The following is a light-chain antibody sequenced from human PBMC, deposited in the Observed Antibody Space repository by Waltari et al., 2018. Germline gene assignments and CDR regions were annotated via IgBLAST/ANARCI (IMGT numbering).Light chain of an antibody. CDR2: AAS. J-gene: IGKJ1*01. V-gene: IGKV1-27*01. CDR1: QGISNY. Sequence: DIKMTQSPSSLSASVGDRVTITCRASQGISNYLAWYQQKPGKVPKLLIYAASTLQSGVPSRFSGSGSGTDFTLPLSSLQPEDVATYYCQKYNSAPTFGQGTKVEIK. CDR3: QKYNSAPT.